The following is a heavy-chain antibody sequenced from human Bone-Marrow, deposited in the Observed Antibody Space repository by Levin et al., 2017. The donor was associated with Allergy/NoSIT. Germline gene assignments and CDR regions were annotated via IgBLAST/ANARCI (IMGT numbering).Heavy chain of an antibody. D-gene: IGHD4-23*01. Sequence: SETLSLTCAVYGGSFSGYYWSWIRQPPGKGLEWIGEINHSGSTNYNPSLKSRVTISVDTSKNQFSLKLSSVTAADTAVYYCAVDDYGGNSPDYGMDVWGQGTTVTVSS. CDR3: AVDDYGGNSPDYGMDV. J-gene: IGHJ6*02. CDR1: GGSFSGYY. V-gene: IGHV4-34*01. CDR2: INHSGST.